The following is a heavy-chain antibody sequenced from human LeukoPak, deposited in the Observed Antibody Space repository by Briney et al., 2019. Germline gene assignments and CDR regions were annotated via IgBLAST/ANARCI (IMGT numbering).Heavy chain of an antibody. Sequence: GGFLRLSCAASGFTFSNAWMNWVRQAPGKGLEWVGRIKTKTEGETTDYAAPVKGRFTISRDNAKNSLYLQMNSLRAEDTAVYYCASGGGYNSLYYWGQGTLVTVSS. V-gene: IGHV3-15*01. J-gene: IGHJ4*02. D-gene: IGHD5-24*01. CDR1: GFTFSNAW. CDR2: IKTKTEGETT. CDR3: ASGGGYNSLYY.